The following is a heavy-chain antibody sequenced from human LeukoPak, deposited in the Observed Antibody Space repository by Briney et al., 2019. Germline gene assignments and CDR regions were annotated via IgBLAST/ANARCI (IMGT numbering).Heavy chain of an antibody. CDR3: AKVVSGGNCYQSDY. CDR2: VSVSGDTT. D-gene: IGHD2-15*01. CDR1: GFTFSSYG. J-gene: IGHJ4*02. Sequence: GGSLRLSCAASGFTFSSYGMHWVRQAPGKGLEWVSVVSVSGDTTYFADSVKGRFTISRDNSKNTLYLQMNSLRADDTAIYYCAKVVSGGNCYQSDYWGQGTLVTVSS. V-gene: IGHV3-23*01.